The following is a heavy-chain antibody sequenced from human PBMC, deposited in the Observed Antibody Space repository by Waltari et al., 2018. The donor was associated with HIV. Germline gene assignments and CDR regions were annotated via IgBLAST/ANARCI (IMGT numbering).Heavy chain of an antibody. J-gene: IGHJ6*02. Sequence: QVQLVQSGAEVKKPGSSVRVSCKVSGGTFSSYAINWVRQAPRQGLEWMGGMIPAFVTANYAERFQGRSTITADEYTSTAYMDLSSLRSEDTAVYFCARDHRGNKLLYGMDVWGQGTTVTV. CDR3: ARDHRGNKLLYGMDV. CDR2: MIPAFVTA. V-gene: IGHV1-69*01. CDR1: GGTFSSYA.